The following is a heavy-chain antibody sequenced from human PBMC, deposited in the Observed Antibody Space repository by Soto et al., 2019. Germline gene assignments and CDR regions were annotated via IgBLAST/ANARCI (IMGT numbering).Heavy chain of an antibody. CDR3: AKDRYDFWSGYYYYGMDA. CDR2: ISYDGSNK. Sequence: GGSLRLSCAASGFTFSSYGMHWVRQAPGKGLEWVAVISYDGSNKYYADSVKGRFTISRDNSKNTLYLQMNSLRAEDTAVYYCAKDRYDFWSGYYYYGMDAWGQGTTVTVSS. J-gene: IGHJ6*02. V-gene: IGHV3-30*18. D-gene: IGHD3-3*01. CDR1: GFTFSSYG.